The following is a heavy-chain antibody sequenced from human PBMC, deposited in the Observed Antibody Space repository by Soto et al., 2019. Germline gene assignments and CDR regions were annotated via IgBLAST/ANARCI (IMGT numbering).Heavy chain of an antibody. V-gene: IGHV3-33*01. CDR3: VRDGPNWGKDFDF. CDR1: ELAFSSWG. CDR2: IWHDGSNY. Sequence: PLVESGGGVVQPGRSLRLSCVASELAFSSWGMHWVRQAPGKGLEGVASIWHDGSNYNYADSVKGRFAISRDNSKRTLYLQMNSLRVDDTAIYYCVRDGPNWGKDFDFWGQGTLVTVSS. D-gene: IGHD7-27*01. J-gene: IGHJ4*02.